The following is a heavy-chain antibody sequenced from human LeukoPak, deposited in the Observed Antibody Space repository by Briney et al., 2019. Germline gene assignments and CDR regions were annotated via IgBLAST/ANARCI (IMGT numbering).Heavy chain of an antibody. J-gene: IGHJ4*02. CDR1: GFTFSSYD. V-gene: IGHV3-23*01. CDR2: ITGSGGST. Sequence: GGSLRLSCAASGFTFSSYDMSWVRQAPGSGLEWVSGITGSGGSTYYADSVKGRFTISRDNSKNTLYLQMNGLRAEDTAVYYCARELLYHYYEYWGQGTLVTVSA. CDR3: ARELLYHYYEY. D-gene: IGHD2-2*01.